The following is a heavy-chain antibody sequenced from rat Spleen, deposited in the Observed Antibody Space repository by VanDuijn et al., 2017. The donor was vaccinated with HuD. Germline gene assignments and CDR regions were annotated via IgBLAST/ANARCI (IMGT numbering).Heavy chain of an antibody. D-gene: IGHD1-10*01. CDR1: GFAFSDHY. Sequence: EVQLVESDGGLVHPGRSLKLSCAASGFAFSDHYVAWVRQAPTKGLEWVTSIRTDGNNTYYRDSVKGRFTVSRDNAKSTLYLQMNSLRSEDTATYYCARHNNYLNWFTYWGQGTLVTVSS. V-gene: IGHV5-25*01. CDR2: IRTDGNNT. J-gene: IGHJ3*01. CDR3: ARHNNYLNWFTY.